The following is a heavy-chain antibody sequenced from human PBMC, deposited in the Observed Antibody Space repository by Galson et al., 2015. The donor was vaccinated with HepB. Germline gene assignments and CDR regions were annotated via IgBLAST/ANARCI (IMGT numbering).Heavy chain of an antibody. CDR1: GYTFTSYY. D-gene: IGHD6-6*01. J-gene: IGHJ6*03. CDR2: INPSGGST. CDR3: GRGSGSSSYYYYMDV. V-gene: IGHV1-46*01. Sequence: SVKVSCKASGYTFTSYYMHWMRQAPGQGLEWMGVINPSGGSTTYAQKFQGRVTMTRDTSTSTVYMELSSLRSEDTAVYYCGRGSGSSSYYYYMDVWGKGTTVTVSS.